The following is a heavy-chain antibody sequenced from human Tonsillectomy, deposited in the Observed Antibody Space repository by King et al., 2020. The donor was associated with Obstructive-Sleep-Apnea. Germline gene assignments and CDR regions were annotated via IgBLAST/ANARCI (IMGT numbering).Heavy chain of an antibody. CDR3: AKYLSYYYVSGRPLGAFDI. Sequence: VQLVEYEGGLVQPGGSLRLACAASGLTFSSYAMSWVRQTPGKGLEWVSAISGSGGSTYYAESVKGRFTISRDNSKNTLYLQMHSLRAEDTAVYYCAKYLSYYYVSGRPLGAFDIWGQGTMVTVSS. CDR2: ISGSGGST. CDR1: GLTFSSYA. V-gene: IGHV3-23*04. J-gene: IGHJ3*02. D-gene: IGHD3-10*01.